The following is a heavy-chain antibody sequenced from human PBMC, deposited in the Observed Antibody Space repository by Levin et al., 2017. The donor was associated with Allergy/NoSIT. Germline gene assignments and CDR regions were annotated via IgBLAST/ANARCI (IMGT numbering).Heavy chain of an antibody. CDR3: ARDHDGEDEYFDY. Sequence: LSLTCAASGVTFRTFGMSWVRQAPGKGLEWVANIKQDGSDKYYVGSVEGRFTISRDNAKNSLYLQLNSLRAEDTAVYYCARDHDGEDEYFDYWGRGTLVTVSS. CDR2: IKQDGSDK. D-gene: IGHD3-10*01. CDR1: GVTFRTFG. V-gene: IGHV3-7*01. J-gene: IGHJ4*02.